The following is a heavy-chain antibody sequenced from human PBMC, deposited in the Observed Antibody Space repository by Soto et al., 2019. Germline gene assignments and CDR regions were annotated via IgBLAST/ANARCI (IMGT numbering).Heavy chain of an antibody. D-gene: IGHD4-17*01. CDR1: GGTFSSYP. CDR2: TNGNLGTG. CDR3: ARRGSHGYFLYFDN. J-gene: IGHJ4*02. Sequence: QVQLVQSGAEVKKPGSSVKVYCKASGGTFSSYPISWVRQAPGQGLEWMGGTNGNLGTGNYAQKFQGRLTITTDNSTTTAYMELSSRRSEDTAIYYCARRGSHGYFLYFDNWGQGTLVTVSS. V-gene: IGHV1-69*06.